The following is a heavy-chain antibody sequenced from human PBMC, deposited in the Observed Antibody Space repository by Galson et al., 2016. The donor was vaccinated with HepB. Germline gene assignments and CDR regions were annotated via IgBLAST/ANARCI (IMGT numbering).Heavy chain of an antibody. J-gene: IGHJ4*02. Sequence: SLRLSCAASGFSFSSYAMSWVRQAPGKGLEWVSSISGSVGSTYYADSVKGRFTISRDNSKNTLYLQMNSLRAEDTAVHYCATLLWFGELLYPFDYWGQGTLVTVSS. D-gene: IGHD3-10*01. V-gene: IGHV3-23*01. CDR3: ATLLWFGELLYPFDY. CDR1: GFSFSSYA. CDR2: ISGSVGST.